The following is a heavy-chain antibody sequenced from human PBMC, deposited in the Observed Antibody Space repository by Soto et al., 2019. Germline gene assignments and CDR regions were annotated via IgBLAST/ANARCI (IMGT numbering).Heavy chain of an antibody. V-gene: IGHV1-18*01. D-gene: IGHD3-3*01. CDR2: ISAYNGNT. CDR3: ARDVSSYYAFWSGYWRPYYFDY. Sequence: QVQLVQSGAEVKKPGASVKVSCKASGYTFTSYGISWVRQAPGQGLEWMGWISAYNGNTNYAQKLQGRATMTKDTSTSTAYMELGSLTSDDTAVYYCARDVSSYYAFWSGYWRPYYFDYWGEGPLVTVSS. J-gene: IGHJ4*02. CDR1: GYTFTSYG.